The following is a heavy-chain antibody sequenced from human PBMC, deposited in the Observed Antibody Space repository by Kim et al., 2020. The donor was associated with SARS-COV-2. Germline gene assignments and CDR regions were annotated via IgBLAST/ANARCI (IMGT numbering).Heavy chain of an antibody. CDR3: ARGSYYDILSGQYYYGMDV. D-gene: IGHD3-9*01. Sequence: ASVKVSCKASGYSFTSYGISWVRQAPGQGLEWMGWISAYNGNTNYAQKLQGRVTMTTDTSTITAYMELRSLRSDDTAVYYCARGSYYDILSGQYYYGMDVWGQGTTVTVSS. CDR1: GYSFTSYG. J-gene: IGHJ6*02. V-gene: IGHV1-18*01. CDR2: ISAYNGNT.